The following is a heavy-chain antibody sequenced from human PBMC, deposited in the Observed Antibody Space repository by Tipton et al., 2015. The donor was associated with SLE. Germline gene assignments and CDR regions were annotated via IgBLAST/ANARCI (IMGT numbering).Heavy chain of an antibody. V-gene: IGHV4-59*08. J-gene: IGHJ4*02. CDR3: ARVGVVTPFDY. D-gene: IGHD4-23*01. Sequence: TLSLTCTVSGGSISSYYWSWIWQPPGKGLEWIGYIYYSGSTYYNPSLKSRVTISVDTSKNQFSLKLSSVTAADTAVYYCARVGVVTPFDYWGQGTLVTVSS. CDR1: GGSISSYY. CDR2: IYYSGST.